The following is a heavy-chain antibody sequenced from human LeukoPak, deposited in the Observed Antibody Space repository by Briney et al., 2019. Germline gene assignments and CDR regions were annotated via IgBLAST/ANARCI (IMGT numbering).Heavy chain of an antibody. J-gene: IGHJ4*02. CDR1: GFTFSSYG. CDR3: ARDNSGSYSFVDY. CDR2: IWNDGNDK. Sequence: GGSLRLSCEASGFTFSSYGMHWVRQAPGKGLERVAGIWNDGNDKYYADSVKGRFIISRDNSKNTLYLQMNSLRAEDTAVYYCARDNSGSYSFVDYWGQGTLVAVSS. D-gene: IGHD3-10*01. V-gene: IGHV3-33*01.